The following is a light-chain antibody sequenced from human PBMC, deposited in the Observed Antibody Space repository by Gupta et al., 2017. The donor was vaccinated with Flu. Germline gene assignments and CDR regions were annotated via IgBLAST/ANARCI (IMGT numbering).Light chain of an antibody. V-gene: IGLV2-14*03. J-gene: IGLJ2*01. CDR3: SSYNSSTTV. CDR1: TVAIGRFYY. CDR2: DVT. Sequence: GKSITTSCTAATVAIGRFYYVAWYHQPPGKLRKLIYDVTNRPAGGSDLFSCSKSGTTASLTMAGLRAEDEDDYYCSSYNSSTTVFGGGTRVTVL.